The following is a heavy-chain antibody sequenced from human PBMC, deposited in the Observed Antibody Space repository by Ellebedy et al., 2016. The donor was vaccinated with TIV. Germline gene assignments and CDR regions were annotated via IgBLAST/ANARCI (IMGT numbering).Heavy chain of an antibody. J-gene: IGHJ3*02. CDR3: ARDPPVHDAFDI. CDR2: ISTGSTTM. CDR1: GFTLSSYS. Sequence: GESLKISCAASGFTLSSYSMNWVRQAPGKGLEWVSYISTGSTTMYYADSVEGRFTISRDNAKNSLYLQMNSLRVEDTAIYYCARDPPVHDAFDIWGQGTMVTVS. V-gene: IGHV3-48*04.